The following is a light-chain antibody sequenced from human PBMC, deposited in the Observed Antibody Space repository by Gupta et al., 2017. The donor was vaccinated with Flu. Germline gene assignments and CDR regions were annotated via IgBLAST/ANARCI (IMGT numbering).Light chain of an antibody. CDR2: LGS. J-gene: IGKJ2*01. Sequence: ISCRSSQSLLHSNGYDYLDWYLQKPGQSPHLLIYLGSNRASGVPDRFSGSGSGTDFTLKISRVEAEDVGVYYCMQALQTPYTFGQGTKLEIK. CDR3: MQALQTPYT. CDR1: QSLLHSNGYDY. V-gene: IGKV2-28*01.